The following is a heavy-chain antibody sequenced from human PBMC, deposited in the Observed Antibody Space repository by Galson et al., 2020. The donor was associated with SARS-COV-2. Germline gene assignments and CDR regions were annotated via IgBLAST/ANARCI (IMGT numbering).Heavy chain of an antibody. CDR3: AKEGYYDFWSGLGH. J-gene: IGHJ4*02. CDR1: GFTFSSYG. CDR2: IWYDGSNK. Sequence: QLGESLKISCAASGFTFSSYGMHWVRQAPGKGLEWVAVIWYDGSNKYYADSVKGRFTISRDNSKNTLYLQMNSLRAEDTAVYYCAKEGYYDFWSGLGHWGQGTLVTVSS. D-gene: IGHD3-3*01. V-gene: IGHV3-33*06.